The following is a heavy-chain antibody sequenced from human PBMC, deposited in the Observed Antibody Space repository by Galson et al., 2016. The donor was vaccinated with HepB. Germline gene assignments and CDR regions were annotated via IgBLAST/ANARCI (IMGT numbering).Heavy chain of an antibody. CDR2: IYYRGST. CDR3: ARTLGGIYGVDWFDP. CDR1: GGSISSGGYY. J-gene: IGHJ5*02. V-gene: IGHV4-31*03. D-gene: IGHD3-16*01. Sequence: TLSLTCTVSGGSISSGGYYWSWIRQRPGKGLEWIGYIYYRGSTNYNPSLKSRFTISVDTSKNQFSLRLTSVTAADTAMYYCARTLGGIYGVDWFDPWGQGTLVTVSS.